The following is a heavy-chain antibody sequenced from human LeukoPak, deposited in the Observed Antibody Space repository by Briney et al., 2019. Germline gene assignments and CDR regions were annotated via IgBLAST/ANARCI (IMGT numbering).Heavy chain of an antibody. CDR1: GGSISSYY. D-gene: IGHD5-18*01. V-gene: IGHV4-4*07. J-gene: IGHJ5*02. CDR3: ARYAYSYGPQGFDP. Sequence: SETLSLTCTVSGGSISSYYWSWIRQPAGKGLEWIGRIYTSGSTNYNPSLKSRVTMSVDTSKNQFSLKLSSVTAADTAVYYCARYAYSYGPQGFDPWGQGTLVTVSS. CDR2: IYTSGST.